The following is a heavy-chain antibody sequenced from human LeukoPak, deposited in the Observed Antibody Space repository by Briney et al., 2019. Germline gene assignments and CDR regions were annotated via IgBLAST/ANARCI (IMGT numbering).Heavy chain of an antibody. Sequence: PSETLSLTCAVYGGSFSGYYWSWIRQPPGKGLEWIGEINHSGSTNYNPSLKSRVTISVDTSKNQFSLNLTSVTAADTAVYYCARLRDYGSSDYWGQGTLVTVSS. CDR1: GGSFSGYY. J-gene: IGHJ4*02. V-gene: IGHV4-34*01. CDR3: ARLRDYGSSDY. CDR2: INHSGST. D-gene: IGHD4-17*01.